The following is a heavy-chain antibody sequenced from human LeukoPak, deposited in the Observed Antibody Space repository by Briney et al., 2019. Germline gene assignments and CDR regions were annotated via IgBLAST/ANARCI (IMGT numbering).Heavy chain of an antibody. J-gene: IGHJ4*02. CDR3: ARDRYCSGGSCYDY. V-gene: IGHV1-2*02. D-gene: IGHD2-15*01. CDR1: GYTFTGYY. CDR2: INPNSGGT. Sequence: ASVEVSCKASGYTFTGYYMHWVRQAPGQGLEWMGWINPNSGGTNYAQKFQGRVTMTRDTSISTAYMELSRLRSDDTAVYYCARDRYCSGGSCYDYWGQGTLVTVSS.